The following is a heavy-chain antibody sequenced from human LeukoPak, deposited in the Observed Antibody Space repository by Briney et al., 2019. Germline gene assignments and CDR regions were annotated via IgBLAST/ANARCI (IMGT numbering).Heavy chain of an antibody. V-gene: IGHV1-2*02. CDR3: ASFSGYSYGPPRNYYYMDV. D-gene: IGHD5-18*01. Sequence: RASVKVSCKASGYTFTGYYIHWVRQAPGQGLEWMGWINPNSGGTNYAQKFQGRVTMTRDTSISTAYMELGRLRSDDTAVYYCASFSGYSYGPPRNYYYMDVWGKGTTVTISS. CDR1: GYTFTGYY. J-gene: IGHJ6*03. CDR2: INPNSGGT.